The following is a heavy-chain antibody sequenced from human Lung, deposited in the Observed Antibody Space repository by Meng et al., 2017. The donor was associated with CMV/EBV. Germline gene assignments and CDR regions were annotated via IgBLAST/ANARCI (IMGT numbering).Heavy chain of an antibody. CDR3: ARSWDGIGY. Sequence: GGSLRLSCAASGFSFSGYALNWVRQAPGKGLEWVSSISSSSSYIYYADSVKGRFTISRDNAKNSLFLQMNSLRADDTAVYFCARSWDGIGYWGQGTLVTVSS. CDR1: GFSFSGYA. D-gene: IGHD1-26*01. CDR2: ISSSSSYI. V-gene: IGHV3-21*01. J-gene: IGHJ4*02.